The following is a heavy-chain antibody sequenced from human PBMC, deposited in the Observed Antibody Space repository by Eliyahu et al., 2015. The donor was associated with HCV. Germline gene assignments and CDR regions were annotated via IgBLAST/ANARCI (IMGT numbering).Heavy chain of an antibody. J-gene: IGHJ5*02. D-gene: IGHD6-6*01. CDR3: ARRLESSSSLGWFDP. Sequence: EVQLVESGGGLVKPGGSLRLSCAASGFTFSSYSMNWVRQAPGKGREWGASISSSSSYIYYADSVKGRFTISRDNAKNSLYLQMNSLRAEDTAVYYCARRLESSSSLGWFDPWGQGTLVTVSS. V-gene: IGHV3-21*01. CDR2: ISSSSSYI. CDR1: GFTFSSYS.